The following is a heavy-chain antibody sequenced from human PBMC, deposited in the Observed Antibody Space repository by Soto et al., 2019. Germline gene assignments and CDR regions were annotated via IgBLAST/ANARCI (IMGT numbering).Heavy chain of an antibody. J-gene: IGHJ6*02. CDR3: AAGTDIVVVPAAPYYYYGMDV. V-gene: IGHV1-58*01. D-gene: IGHD2-2*01. CDR2: IVVGSGNT. CDR1: GFTFTSSA. Sequence: SVKVSCKASGFTFTSSAVQWVRQARGQRLEWIGWIVVGSGNTNYAQKFQERVTITRDMSTSTAYMELSSLRSEDTAVYYCAAGTDIVVVPAAPYYYYGMDVWGQGTTVTSP.